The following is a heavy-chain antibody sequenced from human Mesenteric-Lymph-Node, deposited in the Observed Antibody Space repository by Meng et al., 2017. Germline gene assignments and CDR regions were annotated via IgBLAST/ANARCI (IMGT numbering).Heavy chain of an antibody. J-gene: IGHJ6*02. CDR3: ARKGVDTAMVRYGMDV. Sequence: GESLKISCKGSGYSFTSYWIGWVRQMPGKGLEWMGIIYPGDSDTRYSPSFQGQVTISADKSISTAYLQWSSLKASDTAMYYCARKGVDTAMVRYGMDVWGQGTTVTVSS. CDR2: IYPGDSDT. D-gene: IGHD5-18*01. CDR1: GYSFTSYW. V-gene: IGHV5-51*01.